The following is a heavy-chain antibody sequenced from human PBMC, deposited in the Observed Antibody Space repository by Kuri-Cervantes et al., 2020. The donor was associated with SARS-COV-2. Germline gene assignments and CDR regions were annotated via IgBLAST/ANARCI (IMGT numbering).Heavy chain of an antibody. Sequence: ASVKVSCKASGCTFTGYYMHWVRQAPGQGLEWMGWINPNSGGTNYAQKFQGRVTMTRDTSISTAYMELSRLRSDDTAVYYCASFCSSTSCYAGPTEYFQHWGQGTLVTVSS. CDR3: ASFCSSTSCYAGPTEYFQH. CDR1: GCTFTGYY. CDR2: INPNSGGT. D-gene: IGHD2-2*01. V-gene: IGHV1-2*02. J-gene: IGHJ1*01.